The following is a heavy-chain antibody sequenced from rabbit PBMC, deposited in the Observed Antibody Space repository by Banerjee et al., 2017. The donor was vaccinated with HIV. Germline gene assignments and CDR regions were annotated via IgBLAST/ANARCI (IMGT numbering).Heavy chain of an antibody. CDR2: IYAGSSGST. J-gene: IGHJ3*01. CDR1: GFSFSSSYY. V-gene: IGHV1S45*01. CDR3: ASYYTYGYAGYAYATL. Sequence: QEQLVESGGGLVRPEGSLKLSCTASGFSFSSSYYMCWVRQAPGKGLEWIACIYAGSSGSTYYASWAKGRFTISKTSSTTVTLQMTSLTAADTATYFCASYYTYGYAGYAYATLWGQGTLVTDS. D-gene: IGHD6-1*01.